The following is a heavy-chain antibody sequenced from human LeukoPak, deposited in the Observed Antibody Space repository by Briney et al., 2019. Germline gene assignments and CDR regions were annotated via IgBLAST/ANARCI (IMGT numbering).Heavy chain of an antibody. J-gene: IGHJ4*02. V-gene: IGHV3-7*04. CDR2: IKPDGSDK. CDR1: GFTFSGYW. CDR3: ARGTGWYDY. Sequence: GGSLRLSCAASGFTFSGYWMTWVRQTPGKGLEWVANIKPDGSDKDYVDSVKGRFTISRDNAKNSLYLQMNSLRAEDPAVYYCARGTGWYDYWGQGTLVTVSS. D-gene: IGHD6-19*01.